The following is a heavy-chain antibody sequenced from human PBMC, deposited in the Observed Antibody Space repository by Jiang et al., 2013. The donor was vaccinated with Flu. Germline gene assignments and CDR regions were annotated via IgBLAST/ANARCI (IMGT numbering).Heavy chain of an antibody. V-gene: IGHV3-30*01. J-gene: IGHJ3*02. CDR3: ARGWELLSFAFDI. D-gene: IGHD1-26*01. CDR2: ISYDGSNK. Sequence: VISYDGSNKYYADSVKGRFTISRDNSKNTLYLQMNSLRAEDTAVYYCARGWELLSFAFDIWGQGTMVTVSS.